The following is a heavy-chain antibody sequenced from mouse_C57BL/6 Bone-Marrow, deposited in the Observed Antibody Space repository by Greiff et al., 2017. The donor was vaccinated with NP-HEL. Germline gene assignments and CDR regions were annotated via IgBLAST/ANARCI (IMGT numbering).Heavy chain of an antibody. J-gene: IGHJ2*01. D-gene: IGHD2-4*01. Sequence: QVQLKESGAELVRPGASVKLSCKASGYTFTSYGISWVKQRTGQGLEWIGEIYPRSGNTYYNEKFKGKATLTADKSSSTAYMELRSLTSEDSAVYFCASGRLRLYYFDYWGQGTTLTVSS. V-gene: IGHV1-81*01. CDR3: ASGRLRLYYFDY. CDR2: IYPRSGNT. CDR1: GYTFTSYG.